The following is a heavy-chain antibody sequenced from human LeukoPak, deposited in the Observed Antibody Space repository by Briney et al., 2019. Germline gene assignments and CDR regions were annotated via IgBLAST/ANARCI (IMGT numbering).Heavy chain of an antibody. D-gene: IGHD2-2*01. Sequence: PGGSLRLSCAASGFTFSSYGMHWVRQAPGKGLEWVAVISYDGSNKYYADSVKGRFTISRDNSKNTLYLQMNSLRAEDTAVYYCAKLPSGTDAFEIWGQGTTVTVSS. J-gene: IGHJ3*02. CDR1: GFTFSSYG. V-gene: IGHV3-30*18. CDR3: AKLPSGTDAFEI. CDR2: ISYDGSNK.